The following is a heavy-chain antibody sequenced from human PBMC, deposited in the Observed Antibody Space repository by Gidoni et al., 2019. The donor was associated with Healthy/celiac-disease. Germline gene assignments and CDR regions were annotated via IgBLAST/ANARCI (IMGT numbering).Heavy chain of an antibody. J-gene: IGHJ5*02. V-gene: IGHV3-23*01. CDR3: AKAGVVLITMVRGAIKNWFDP. CDR1: GFTVSSYA. CDR2: ISGSGGST. D-gene: IGHD3-10*01. Sequence: EVQLLESGGGLVQPGGSLRLSCEASGFTVSSYAMSWVRQAPGKGLEWVSAISGSGGSTYYADSVKGRFTISRDNSKNTLYLQMNSLRAEDTAVYYCAKAGVVLITMVRGAIKNWFDPWGQGTLVTVSS.